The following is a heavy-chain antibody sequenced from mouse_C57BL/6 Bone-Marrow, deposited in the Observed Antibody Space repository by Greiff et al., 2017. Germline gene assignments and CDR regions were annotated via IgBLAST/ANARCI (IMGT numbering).Heavy chain of an antibody. CDR1: GYTFTSYW. CDR3: ARDSPFITGFAD. D-gene: IGHD1-1*01. CDR2: IYPGSGST. J-gene: IGHJ3*01. Sequence: QVQLQQPGAELVKPGASVKMSCKASGYTFTSYWITWVKQRPGQGLEWIGDIYPGSGSTNYNEKFKSKATLTVDTSSSTAYMQLSSLTSEDSAVYYCARDSPFITGFADWGQGTLVTVSA. V-gene: IGHV1-55*01.